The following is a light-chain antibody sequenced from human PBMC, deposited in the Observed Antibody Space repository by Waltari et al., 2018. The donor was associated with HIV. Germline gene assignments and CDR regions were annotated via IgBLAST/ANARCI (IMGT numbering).Light chain of an antibody. CDR3: VLYMGSGIWV. V-gene: IGLV8-61*01. CDR2: STN. CDR1: SGSVSPSSY. Sequence: QTVVTQEPSFSVSPGGTVTPTCGLNSGSVSPSSYPTWYQQTPGQAPRTLIYSTNTRSSGVPDRFSGSILGNKAALTITGAQADDESDYYCVLYMGSGIWVFGGGTKLTVL. J-gene: IGLJ2*01.